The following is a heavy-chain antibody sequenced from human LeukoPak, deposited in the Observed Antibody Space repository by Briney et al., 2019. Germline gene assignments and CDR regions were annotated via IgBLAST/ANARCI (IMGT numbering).Heavy chain of an antibody. J-gene: IGHJ6*03. V-gene: IGHV4-4*07. D-gene: IGHD3-22*01. CDR2: ILGSGST. CDR1: GGSIRNHF. Sequence: PSETLSLTCTVSGGSIRNHFWSWIRQPAGKGLEWIGRILGSGSTNYDPSLKSRATMSVDMSKNQFSLKLNSVTAADTAVYYCARVGGIGYHYDYYMDVWGKGITVTVSS. CDR3: ARVGGIGYHYDYYMDV.